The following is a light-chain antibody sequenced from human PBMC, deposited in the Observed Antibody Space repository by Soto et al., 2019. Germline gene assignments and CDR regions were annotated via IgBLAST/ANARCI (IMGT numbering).Light chain of an antibody. Sequence: DIQMTQSPSSLSASVGDRFAITCRASQAIRNDLAWYQQKPGRAPKRLIYGSSSLQSGVPSRFSGSGSGTEFTLTISSLQPEDFATYCCQQLNSYPLTFGGGTKVDIK. CDR3: QQLNSYPLT. CDR2: GSS. CDR1: QAIRND. V-gene: IGKV1-17*01. J-gene: IGKJ4*01.